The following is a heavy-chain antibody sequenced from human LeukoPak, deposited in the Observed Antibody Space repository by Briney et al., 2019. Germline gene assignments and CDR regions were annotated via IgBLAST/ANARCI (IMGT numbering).Heavy chain of an antibody. V-gene: IGHV3-21*01. CDR3: ARHGRGYSGNVVDY. Sequence: GGSLRLPCAASGFSFSTYYVNWVRQAPGKGLEWVSCISSSSTYIYYSDSVRGRFAISRNNAKNSLYLQMNSLRAEDTAVYYCARHGRGYSGNVVDYWGQGTLVIVSS. CDR1: GFSFSTYY. D-gene: IGHD5-12*01. CDR2: ISSSSTYI. J-gene: IGHJ4*02.